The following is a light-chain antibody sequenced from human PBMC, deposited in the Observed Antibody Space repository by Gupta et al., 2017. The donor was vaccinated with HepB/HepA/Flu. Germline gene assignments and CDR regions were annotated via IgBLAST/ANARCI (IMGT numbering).Light chain of an antibody. CDR1: QSVSSN. J-gene: IGKJ4*01. CDR2: GAS. Sequence: EILMSQSPVTLSVSPGERATPSCRASQSVSSNLAWYQQKPGQAPSILIYGASTTAPGIPARFSGSGSATEFTLTISSLQSEDFAIYYCQQYNNWPLTFGGGTKVEIK. V-gene: IGKV3-15*01. CDR3: QQYNNWPLT.